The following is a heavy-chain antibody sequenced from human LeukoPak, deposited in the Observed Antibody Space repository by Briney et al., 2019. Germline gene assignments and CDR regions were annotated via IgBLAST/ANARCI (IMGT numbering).Heavy chain of an antibody. CDR3: ARTIAAAGKSFDY. CDR2: INPSGGST. D-gene: IGHD6-13*01. CDR1: GYTFTSYY. J-gene: IGHJ4*02. V-gene: IGHV1-46*01. Sequence: ASVKVSCKASGYTFTSYYMHWVRQAPGQGLEWMGIINPSGGSTSYAQKLQGRVTMTTDTSTSTAYMELRSLRSDDTAVYYCARTIAAAGKSFDYWGQGTLVTVSS.